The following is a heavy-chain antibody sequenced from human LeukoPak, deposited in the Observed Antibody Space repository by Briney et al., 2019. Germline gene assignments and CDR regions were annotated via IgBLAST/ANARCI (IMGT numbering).Heavy chain of an antibody. CDR3: TTAVRITGFDC. CDR2: IKRKTDGGTT. Sequence: GGSLRLSCAASGFTFSNYGMHWVRQAPGKGLEWVGRIKRKTDGGTTDYPAPVKGRFTVSRDDSINTLYLQMNSLKTEDTGVYYCTTAVRITGFDCWGQGTLVTVSS. V-gene: IGHV3-15*01. CDR1: GFTFSNYG. J-gene: IGHJ4*02. D-gene: IGHD3-16*01.